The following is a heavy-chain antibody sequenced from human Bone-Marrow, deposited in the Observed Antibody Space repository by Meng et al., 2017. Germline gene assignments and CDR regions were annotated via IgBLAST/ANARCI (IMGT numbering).Heavy chain of an antibody. V-gene: IGHV1-69*01. D-gene: IGHD2-15*01. CDR3: ASGEGYCSGGSCYSGDY. CDR1: GGTFSSYA. J-gene: IGHJ4*01. CDR2: IIPIFGTA. Sequence: QVQLVQSGAEVKKAGSSVKVAWKASGGTFSSYAISWVRQAPGQGLEWMGGIIPIFGTANYAQKFQGRVTITADESTSTAYMELSSLRSEDTAVYYCASGEGYCSGGSCYSGDYWGQGTLVTVSS.